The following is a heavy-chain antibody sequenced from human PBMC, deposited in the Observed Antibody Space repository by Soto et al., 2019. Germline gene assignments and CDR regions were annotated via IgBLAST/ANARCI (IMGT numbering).Heavy chain of an antibody. Sequence: GGSLRLSCAASGFTFSNAWMSWVRQAPGKGLEWVGRIKSKTDGGTTDYAAPVKGRFTISRDDSKXXLXXXXXSLKTEDTAVYYCTTLGYCSGGSCYSDYWGQGTLVTVSS. V-gene: IGHV3-15*01. CDR1: GFTFSNAW. J-gene: IGHJ4*02. CDR2: IKSKTDGGTT. CDR3: TTLGYCSGGSCYSDY. D-gene: IGHD2-15*01.